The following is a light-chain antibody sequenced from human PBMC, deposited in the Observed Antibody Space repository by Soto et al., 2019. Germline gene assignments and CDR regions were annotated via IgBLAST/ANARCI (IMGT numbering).Light chain of an antibody. Sequence: QSVLTQPASVSGSPGQSITISCTGTSSDVGSYNLVSWYQQHPGKAPKLMIYEGSKRPSGVSNRFSGSKSGNTASLTISGLQAEDEADYYCCSYAGSSTLIDWVFGGGTKVTVL. CDR2: EGS. J-gene: IGLJ3*02. V-gene: IGLV2-23*01. CDR1: SSDVGSYNL. CDR3: CSYAGSSTLIDWV.